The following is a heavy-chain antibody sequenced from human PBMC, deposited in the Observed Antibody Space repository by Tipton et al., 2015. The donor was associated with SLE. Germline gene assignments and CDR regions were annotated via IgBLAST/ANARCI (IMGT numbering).Heavy chain of an antibody. Sequence: GLVKPSETLSLNCTVSGGSISSYYWSWIRQPPGKGLEWIGYIYIRGSTNYNPSLKRRVTISVDTSKNQFSLRLSSVTAADTAVHYCAVFGVPTGDAFDIWGQGAMVTVSS. J-gene: IGHJ3*02. D-gene: IGHD3-3*01. V-gene: IGHV4-4*09. CDR3: AVFGVPTGDAFDI. CDR2: IYIRGST. CDR1: GGSISSYY.